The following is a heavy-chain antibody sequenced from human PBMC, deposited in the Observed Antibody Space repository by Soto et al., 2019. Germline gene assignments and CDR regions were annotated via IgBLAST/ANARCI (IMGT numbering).Heavy chain of an antibody. D-gene: IGHD6-13*01. Sequence: GASVKVSCKASGYTFTSYGISWVRQAPGQGLEWMGWISAYNGNTNYAQKLQGRVTMTTDTSTSTAYMELRSLRSDDTAMYYCARDRSIAAAGIGLVHYYYYGMDVWGQGTTVTVSS. CDR3: ARDRSIAAAGIGLVHYYYYGMDV. V-gene: IGHV1-18*01. CDR2: ISAYNGNT. J-gene: IGHJ6*02. CDR1: GYTFTSYG.